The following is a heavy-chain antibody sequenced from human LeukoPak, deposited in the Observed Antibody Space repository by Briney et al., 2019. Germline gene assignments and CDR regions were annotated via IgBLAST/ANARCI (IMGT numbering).Heavy chain of an antibody. V-gene: IGHV4-38-2*01. J-gene: IGHJ5*02. CDR2: IYHSGST. CDR3: ARKVVRYFDWLSDNWFDP. CDR1: GYSISSGYY. Sequence: SETLSLTCAVSGYSISSGYYWGWIRQPPGKGLEWIGSIYHSGSTYYNPSLKSRVTISVDTSKNQFSLKLSSVTAADTAVYYCARKVVRYFDWLSDNWFDPWGQGTLVTVSS. D-gene: IGHD3-9*01.